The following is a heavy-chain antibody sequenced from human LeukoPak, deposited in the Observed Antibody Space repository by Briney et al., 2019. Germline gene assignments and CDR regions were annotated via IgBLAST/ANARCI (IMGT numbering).Heavy chain of an antibody. CDR2: ISAYNGNT. D-gene: IGHD3-22*01. CDR1: GGTFSSYA. CDR3: ARDLSQSVIVVAKGWFDP. Sequence: GASVKVSCKASGGTFSSYAISWVRQAPGQGLEWMGWISAYNGNTNYAQKLQGRVTMTTDTSTSTAYMELRSLRSDDTAVYYCARDLSQSVIVVAKGWFDPWGQGTLVTVSS. J-gene: IGHJ5*02. V-gene: IGHV1-18*01.